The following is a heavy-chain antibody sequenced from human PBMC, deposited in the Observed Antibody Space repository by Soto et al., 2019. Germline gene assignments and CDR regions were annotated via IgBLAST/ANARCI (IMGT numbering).Heavy chain of an antibody. J-gene: IGHJ4*02. CDR3: ARDLEPPHSAVAVAYDY. D-gene: IGHD6-19*01. Sequence: QVQLVQSGAEVKKPGASVKVSCKASGYTFTSYGISWVRQAPGQGLEWMGWISAYNGNTNYAHKLQGRVTMTTDTSTSTADMELRSLRSDDTAVYYCARDLEPPHSAVAVAYDYWGQGTLVTVSS. CDR2: ISAYNGNT. CDR1: GYTFTSYG. V-gene: IGHV1-18*04.